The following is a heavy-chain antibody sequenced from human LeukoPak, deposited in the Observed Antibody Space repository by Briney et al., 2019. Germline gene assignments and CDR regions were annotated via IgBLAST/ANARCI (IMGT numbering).Heavy chain of an antibody. CDR3: AKDISGRGSGRYYGY. Sequence: GGSLRLSCAASGFTFSSYAMSWVRQAPGKGLEWVSAISGSGGSTYYADSVKGRFIISRDNSKNTLYLQMNSLRAEDTAVYYCAKDISGRGSGRYYGYWGQGTLVTVSS. D-gene: IGHD3-10*01. CDR2: ISGSGGST. CDR1: GFTFSSYA. J-gene: IGHJ4*02. V-gene: IGHV3-23*01.